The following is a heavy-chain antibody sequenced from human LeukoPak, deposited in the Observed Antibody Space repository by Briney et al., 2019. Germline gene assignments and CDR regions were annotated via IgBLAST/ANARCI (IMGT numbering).Heavy chain of an antibody. CDR1: GGSISSYY. J-gene: IGHJ3*02. CDR3: ATLTGGDDAFDI. D-gene: IGHD4-23*01. V-gene: IGHV4-59*13. Sequence: SETLSLTCTVSGGSISSYYWSWIRQPPGKGLEWIGYIYYSGSTNYNPSLQSRVTISVDTSKNHFSLKLSSVTAADTAVYYCATLTGGDDAFDIWGQGTMVTVSS. CDR2: IYYSGST.